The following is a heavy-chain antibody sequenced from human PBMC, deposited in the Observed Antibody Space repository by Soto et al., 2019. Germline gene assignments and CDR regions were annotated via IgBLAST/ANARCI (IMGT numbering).Heavy chain of an antibody. D-gene: IGHD3-10*01. CDR2: MYNTGST. CDR3: AGQPTAGSYYDLGSYYYYYAMDV. V-gene: IGHV4-59*08. J-gene: IGHJ6*02. Sequence: PSETLSLTCTVSGGSISGYYWSWIRQPPGKGLEWIWYMYNTGSTVYNPSFKSRVTMSVDTSKNQFSLKLSSVTAADTAVYYCAGQPTAGSYYDLGSYYYYYAMDVWGQGTTVTAS. CDR1: GGSISGYY.